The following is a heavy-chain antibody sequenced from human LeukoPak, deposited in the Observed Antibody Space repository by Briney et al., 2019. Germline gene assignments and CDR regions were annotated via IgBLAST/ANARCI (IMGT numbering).Heavy chain of an antibody. CDR2: INHSGST. Sequence: PSETLSLTCAVYGGSFSGYYWSWIRQPPGKGLEWIGEINHSGSTNYNPSLKSRVTISVDTSKTQFSLKLSSVTAADTAVYYCARIYYGSGSYYGGFDYWGQGTLVTVSS. D-gene: IGHD3-10*01. J-gene: IGHJ4*02. CDR3: ARIYYGSGSYYGGFDY. V-gene: IGHV4-34*01. CDR1: GGSFSGYY.